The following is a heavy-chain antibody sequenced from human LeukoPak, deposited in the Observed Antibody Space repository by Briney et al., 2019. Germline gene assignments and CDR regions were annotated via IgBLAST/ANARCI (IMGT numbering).Heavy chain of an antibody. CDR3: ARDWKTNSFDY. Sequence: GGSLRLSCAASGFTFSSYWMHWVRQAPGKGLEWVAFIYYDGSNIYYADYVKGRFTISRDISKNTLYLQMDSLRAEDTAIYYCARDWKTNSFDYWGQGTLVTVFS. V-gene: IGHV3-33*08. CDR2: IYYDGSNI. D-gene: IGHD1-1*01. CDR1: GFTFSSYW. J-gene: IGHJ4*02.